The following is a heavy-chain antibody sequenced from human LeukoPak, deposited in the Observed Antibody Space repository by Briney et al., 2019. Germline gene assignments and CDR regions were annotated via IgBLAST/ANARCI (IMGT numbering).Heavy chain of an antibody. CDR1: GYTFTKYG. CDR2: ISPYNGDT. Sequence: GASVKVSCQASGYTFTKYGITWVRRAPGLGLAWMEWISPYNGDTNNAQQLQGRVPMTRDKSTSTAYMELRSLTSDDTAVYYCARDPSNSSGRHEIFDYWGQGTLVIVSS. D-gene: IGHD6-19*01. J-gene: IGHJ4*02. V-gene: IGHV1-18*01. CDR3: ARDPSNSSGRHEIFDY.